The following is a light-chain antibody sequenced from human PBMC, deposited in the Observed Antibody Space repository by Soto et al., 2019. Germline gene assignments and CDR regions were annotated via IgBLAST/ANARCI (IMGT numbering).Light chain of an antibody. CDR3: QQYDSYST. Sequence: DIQMTQSPSTLSASVGDRVTITCRASRSVNTWLAWYQQKPGKAPKLLIYKASSLETGVPSRFSGSGSGTEFTLAISSLQHDDFATYYCQQYDSYSTFGQGTKVQIK. CDR1: RSVNTW. V-gene: IGKV1-5*03. J-gene: IGKJ1*01. CDR2: KAS.